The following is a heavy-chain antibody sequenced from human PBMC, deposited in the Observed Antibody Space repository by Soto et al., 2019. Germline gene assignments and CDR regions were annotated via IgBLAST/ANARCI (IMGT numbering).Heavy chain of an antibody. Sequence: PSEPLSLTCTVSGGSITTYYWSWIRQPPWKWLEWICYIYSSGSTNYNPSLKSRVTISVDTSKNQFSLKLNSVTAADTAVYYCARVGIAATSTSFYFDSWGRGTLVTVSS. J-gene: IGHJ4*02. CDR3: ARVGIAATSTSFYFDS. CDR1: GGSITTYY. V-gene: IGHV4-59*01. CDR2: IYSSGST. D-gene: IGHD6-13*01.